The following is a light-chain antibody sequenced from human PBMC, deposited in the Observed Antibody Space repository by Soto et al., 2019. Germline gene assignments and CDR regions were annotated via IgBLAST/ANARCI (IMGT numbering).Light chain of an antibody. J-gene: IGLJ3*02. V-gene: IGLV2-14*01. Sequence: QSALTRPASVSGSPGQSITISCTGTSSDVGGYDYVSWYQQHPGKAPKLMIYEVSYRPSGVASRFSGSKSGNTASLTISGLQTEDEADYYCTSYSRGSTRWVFGGGTKLTVL. CDR2: EVS. CDR3: TSYSRGSTRWV. CDR1: SSDVGGYDY.